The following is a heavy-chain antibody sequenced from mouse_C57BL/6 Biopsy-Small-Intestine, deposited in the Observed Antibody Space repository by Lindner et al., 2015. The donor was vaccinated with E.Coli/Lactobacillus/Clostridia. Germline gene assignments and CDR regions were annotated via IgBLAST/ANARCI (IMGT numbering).Heavy chain of an antibody. CDR1: GYTFTGYL. CDR2: INPGSGGT. V-gene: IGHV1-54*01. CDR3: AVYYYGSSYARVVAMDY. D-gene: IGHD1-1*01. J-gene: IGHJ4*01. Sequence: VQLQESGAELMKPGASVKLSCKATGYTFTGYLMEWVKQRPGQGLEWIGVINPGSGGTNYNEKFKGKATLTADKSSSTAYMELRSLTSEDSAVYFCAVYYYGSSYARVVAMDYWGQGTSVTVSS.